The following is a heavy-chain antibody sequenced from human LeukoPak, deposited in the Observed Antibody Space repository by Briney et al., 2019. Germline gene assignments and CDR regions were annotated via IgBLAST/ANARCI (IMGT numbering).Heavy chain of an antibody. V-gene: IGHV3-33*01. Sequence: GRSLRLSCAAPGFTFSSYGMHSVRQAPGKGLEWGAVIWYDGSNKYYADSVKGRFTISRDNSKNTLYLQMNSLRAEDAAVYYCARAGYDILTGFFDYWGQGTLVTVSS. D-gene: IGHD3-9*01. J-gene: IGHJ4*02. CDR3: ARAGYDILTGFFDY. CDR1: GFTFSSYG. CDR2: IWYDGSNK.